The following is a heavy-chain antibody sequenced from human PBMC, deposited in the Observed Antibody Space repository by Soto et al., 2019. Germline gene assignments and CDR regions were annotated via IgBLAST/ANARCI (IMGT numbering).Heavy chain of an antibody. V-gene: IGHV3-23*01. CDR3: AKDLIKVTMIVVARLFDY. D-gene: IGHD3-22*01. Sequence: EVQLLESGGGLVQPGGSLRLSCAASGFTFSSYAMSWVRQAPGKGLEWVSAISGSGGSTYYADSVKGRFTISRDNSKNTMYLQMNSLRDEDTAVYYCAKDLIKVTMIVVARLFDYWGQGTLVTVSS. CDR1: GFTFSSYA. CDR2: ISGSGGST. J-gene: IGHJ4*02.